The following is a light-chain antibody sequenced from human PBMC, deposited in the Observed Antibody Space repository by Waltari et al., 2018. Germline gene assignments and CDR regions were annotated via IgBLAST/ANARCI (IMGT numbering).Light chain of an antibody. CDR3: QQRSSWPWT. J-gene: IGKJ1*01. CDR1: QSVSSD. V-gene: IGKV3-11*01. Sequence: EIVLTQSPATLSLSPGERATLSCRASQSVSSDLAWYQQKPGQGPRLLIYDASNRATVIPARFSGSGSETDFTLTISSLEPEDFAFYYCQQRSSWPWTFGQGTKVDVK. CDR2: DAS.